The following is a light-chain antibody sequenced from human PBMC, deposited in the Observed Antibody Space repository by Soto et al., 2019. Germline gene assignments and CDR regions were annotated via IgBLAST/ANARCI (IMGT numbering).Light chain of an antibody. CDR2: GAS. V-gene: IGKV3-20*01. CDR3: QQYVSPPIT. J-gene: IGKJ5*01. Sequence: EIVVTQSPGTLSLSPGERATLSCRASQSVTSTYLGWYQQKPGQAPRLLIYGASSRATGIPDRFSGSGSGTDFTLTISRLEPEDFAVYYCQQYVSPPITFGQGTRLEIK. CDR1: QSVTSTY.